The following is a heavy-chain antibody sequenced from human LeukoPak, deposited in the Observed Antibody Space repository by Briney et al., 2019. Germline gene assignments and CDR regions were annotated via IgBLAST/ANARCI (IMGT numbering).Heavy chain of an antibody. CDR1: GFTFSTYT. CDR2: INSDGSYA. CDR3: ARDITMVRGLRGDDY. D-gene: IGHD3-10*01. V-gene: IGHV3-74*01. J-gene: IGHJ4*02. Sequence: GGSLRLSCAASGFTFSTYTMIWVRQAPGKGLVWVSRINSDGSYASYADSVKGRFTISRDNAKSTLYLQMHSLRAEDTAVYYCARDITMVRGLRGDDYWGQGTLVTVSS.